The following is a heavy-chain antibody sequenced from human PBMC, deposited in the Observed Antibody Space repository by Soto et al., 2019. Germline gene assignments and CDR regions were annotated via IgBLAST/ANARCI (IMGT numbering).Heavy chain of an antibody. CDR1: GFTFSSYA. J-gene: IGHJ5*02. CDR3: AKEYSSSWYALGWFDP. D-gene: IGHD6-13*01. V-gene: IGHV3-23*01. CDR2: ISGSGGST. Sequence: GGSLRLSCAASGFTFSSYAMSWVRQAPGKGLEWVSAISGSGGSTYYADSVKGRFTISRDNSKNTLYLQMNSLRAEDTAVYYCAKEYSSSWYALGWFDPWGQGTLVTVSS.